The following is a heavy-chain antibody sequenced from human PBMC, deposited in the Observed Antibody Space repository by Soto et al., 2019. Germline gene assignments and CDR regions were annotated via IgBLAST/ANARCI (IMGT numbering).Heavy chain of an antibody. CDR1: AVSISSGDYY. CDR3: ARAESGGYSYGLKVGACDWFDP. V-gene: IGHV4-30-4*01. Sequence: PSETVSLTCTLSAVSISSGDYYWSWVRQPPWKGLEWIGYIYYSGSTYYNPSLKSRVTISVDTSKNQFSLKLSSVTAADTAVYYCARAESGGYSYGLKVGACDWFDPWGQATLFTVSS. CDR2: IYYSGST. D-gene: IGHD5-18*01. J-gene: IGHJ5*02.